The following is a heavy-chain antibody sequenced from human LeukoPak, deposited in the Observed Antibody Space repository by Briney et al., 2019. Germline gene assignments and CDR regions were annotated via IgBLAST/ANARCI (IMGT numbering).Heavy chain of an antibody. CDR2: ISSGANSI. V-gene: IGHV3-11*01. J-gene: IGHJ4*02. CDR3: VRRGSRSY. Sequence: PGGSLRLSCAASGFIFSDYYMSWFRQAPGKGLEWISFISSGANSIYYADSVKGRFTISRDNAKNSLYLQMSSLRVDDTAVYYCVRRGSRSYWGQGTLVTVSS. D-gene: IGHD3-16*02. CDR1: GFIFSDYY.